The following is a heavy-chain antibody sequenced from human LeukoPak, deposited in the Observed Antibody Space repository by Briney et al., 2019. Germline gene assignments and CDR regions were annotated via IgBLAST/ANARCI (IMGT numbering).Heavy chain of an antibody. CDR2: IWYDGSNK. V-gene: IGHV3-33*01. CDR3: ARGFSGYYDSSGYYPGLCDY. J-gene: IGHJ4*02. Sequence: PGGSLRLSCAASGFTFSSYGMHWVRQAPGKGLEWVAVIWYDGSNKYYADSVKGRFTISRDNSMNTLYLQMNSLRAEDTAVYYCARGFSGYYDSSGYYPGLCDYWGQGTLVTVSS. D-gene: IGHD3-22*01. CDR1: GFTFSSYG.